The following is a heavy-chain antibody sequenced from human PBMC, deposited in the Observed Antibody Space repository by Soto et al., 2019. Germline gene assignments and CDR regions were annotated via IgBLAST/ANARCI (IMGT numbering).Heavy chain of an antibody. CDR2: ISGSGGST. V-gene: IGHV3-23*01. CDR3: AKDHQPFVPRVVVITTLAFDI. CDR1: GFTFSSYA. D-gene: IGHD3-22*01. J-gene: IGHJ3*02. Sequence: EVQLLESGGGLVQPGGSLRLSCAASGFTFSSYAMSWVRQAPGKGLEWVSAISGSGGSTYYADSVKGRFTISRDKSKKTLNLQMTSPRSEDTVVYYCAKDHQPFVPRVVVITTLAFDIWGQGTMVTVSS.